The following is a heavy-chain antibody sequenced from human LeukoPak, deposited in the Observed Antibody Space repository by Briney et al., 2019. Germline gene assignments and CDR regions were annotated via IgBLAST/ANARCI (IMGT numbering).Heavy chain of an antibody. D-gene: IGHD3-9*01. Sequence: SETLSLTCTVSGASISSTTYYWGWIRQPPRKGLEWIASIYYSGSTYYNPSLKSRATISVDTSKNQFSLKLSSVTAADTAVYYCARSAGIVTGRYMDSWGQGSLVTVSS. CDR2: IYYSGST. CDR3: ARSAGIVTGRYMDS. J-gene: IGHJ4*02. CDR1: GASISSTTYY. V-gene: IGHV4-39*07.